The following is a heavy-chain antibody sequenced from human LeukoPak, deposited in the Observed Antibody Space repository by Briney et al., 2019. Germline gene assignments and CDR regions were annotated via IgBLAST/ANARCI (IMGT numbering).Heavy chain of an antibody. V-gene: IGHV3-21*01. CDR1: GFTFSSYS. D-gene: IGHD3-3*01. CDR3: ARETTIFGVVIDY. Sequence: GGSLRPSCAASGFTFSSYSMNWVRQAPGKGLEWVSSISSSSSYIYYADSVKGRFTISRDNAKNSLYLQMNSLRAEDTAVYYCARETTIFGVVIDYWGQGTLVTVSS. J-gene: IGHJ4*02. CDR2: ISSSSSYI.